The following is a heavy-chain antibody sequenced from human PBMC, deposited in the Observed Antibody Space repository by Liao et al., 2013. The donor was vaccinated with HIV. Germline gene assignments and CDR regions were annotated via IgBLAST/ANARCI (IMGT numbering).Heavy chain of an antibody. CDR2: INDRGSG. D-gene: IGHD6-19*01. CDR1: GGSFSGSY. Sequence: QVQLQQWGEGLLKPSETLSLTCAIYGGSFSGSYWSWIRQPPGKGLEWIGEINDRGSGKYNPSLKSRVFIAMDPSKNQFSLRLSSVTAADTAVYYCAREQWLVPFDSWGRGTLVTVSS. V-gene: IGHV4-34*01. J-gene: IGHJ4*02. CDR3: AREQWLVPFDS.